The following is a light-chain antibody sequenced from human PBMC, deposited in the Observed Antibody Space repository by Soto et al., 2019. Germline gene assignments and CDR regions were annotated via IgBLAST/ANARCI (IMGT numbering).Light chain of an antibody. Sequence: IVLTQSPNTLSLSPGERATLSCRAGQSVPRSYLAWYQQKPGQAPRLLIYGTSSGATGIPDRFSGSGSGTDFTLTISRLEPEDFAMFYCQQYGSSITFGQGTRLEIK. CDR3: QQYGSSIT. V-gene: IGKV3-20*01. J-gene: IGKJ5*01. CDR2: GTS. CDR1: QSVPRSY.